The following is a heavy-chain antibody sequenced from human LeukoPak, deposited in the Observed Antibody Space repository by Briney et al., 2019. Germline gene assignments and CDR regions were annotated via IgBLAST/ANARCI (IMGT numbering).Heavy chain of an antibody. CDR2: ISGSGDNT. CDR1: GFTFSSYA. J-gene: IGHJ4*02. Sequence: GGSLRLSCAASGFTFSSYAMSWVRQAPGKGLEWVSSISGSGDNTYYADSVKGRFTISRDNSKSTLYVQMNSLRAEDTAVYYCAKDLGVRFLEWLLHYWGQGTLVTVSS. CDR3: AKDLGVRFLEWLLHY. D-gene: IGHD3-3*01. V-gene: IGHV3-23*01.